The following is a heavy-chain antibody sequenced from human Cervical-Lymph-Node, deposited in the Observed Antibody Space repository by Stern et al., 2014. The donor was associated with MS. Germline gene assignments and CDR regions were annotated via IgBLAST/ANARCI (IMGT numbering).Heavy chain of an antibody. CDR3: ARDKSVAGVNWFDP. CDR1: GYTFTSFP. J-gene: IGHJ5*02. Sequence: QVQLVQSGAEVKKPGASVKVSCKASGYTFTSFPLHWVRQAPGQRPEWMGWINTVNGDTKYSQKFQGRVTITRDTSASKAYMELSSLRSEDTAVYYCARDKSVAGVNWFDPWGQGTLITVSS. D-gene: IGHD6-19*01. CDR2: INTVNGDT. V-gene: IGHV1-3*04.